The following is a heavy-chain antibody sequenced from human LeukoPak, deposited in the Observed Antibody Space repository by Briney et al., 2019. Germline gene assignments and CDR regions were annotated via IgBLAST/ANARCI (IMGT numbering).Heavy chain of an antibody. J-gene: IGHJ4*02. Sequence: SETLSLTCTVSGYSISSGYYWGWIRQPPGKGLEWIGNIYHSGLTYYNPSLKSRVTISLDTSKNQFSLKLSSVTAADTAVYYCARSYGNGYNFDYWGQGTLVTVSS. V-gene: IGHV4-38-2*02. CDR3: ARSYGNGYNFDY. CDR1: GYSISSGYY. D-gene: IGHD5-24*01. CDR2: IYHSGLT.